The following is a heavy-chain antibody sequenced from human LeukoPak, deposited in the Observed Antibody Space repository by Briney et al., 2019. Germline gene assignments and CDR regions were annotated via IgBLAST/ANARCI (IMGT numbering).Heavy chain of an antibody. CDR1: GYTFTGYY. Sequence: SVKVSCKASGYTFTGYYMHWVRQAPGQGLEWMGRIIPILGIANYAQKFQGRVTITADKSTSTAYMELSSLRSEDTAVYYCARGFGSGWFEYYFDYWGQGTLVTVSS. J-gene: IGHJ4*02. CDR2: IIPILGIA. CDR3: ARGFGSGWFEYYFDY. D-gene: IGHD6-19*01. V-gene: IGHV1-69*04.